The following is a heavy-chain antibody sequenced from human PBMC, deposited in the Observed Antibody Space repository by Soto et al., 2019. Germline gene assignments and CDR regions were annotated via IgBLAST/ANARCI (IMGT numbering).Heavy chain of an antibody. CDR2: IYYSGST. Sequence: QLQLQESGPGLVKPSETLSLTCTVSGGSISSSSYYWGWIRQPPGKGLEWIGSIYYSGSTYYNPSRKSPVPISVDTSKNQFSLKLSSVTAADTAVYYCARHALIVVVVAANWFDPWGQGTLVTVSS. J-gene: IGHJ5*02. V-gene: IGHV4-39*01. CDR3: ARHALIVVVVAANWFDP. CDR1: GGSISSSSYY. D-gene: IGHD2-15*01.